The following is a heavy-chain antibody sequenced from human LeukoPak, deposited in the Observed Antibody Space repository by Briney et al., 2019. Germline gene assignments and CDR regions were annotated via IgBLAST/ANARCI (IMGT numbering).Heavy chain of an antibody. CDR2: IYYSGST. CDR3: ARVGSGKIFFDY. V-gene: IGHV4-59*01. D-gene: IGHD3-10*01. J-gene: IGHJ4*02. CDR1: GGSISSYY. Sequence: SETLSLTCTVSGGSISSYYWSWIQQPPGKGLEWIGYIYYSGSTNYNPSLKSRVTISVDTSKNQFSLKLSSVTAADTAVYYCARVGSGKIFFDYWGQGTLVTVSS.